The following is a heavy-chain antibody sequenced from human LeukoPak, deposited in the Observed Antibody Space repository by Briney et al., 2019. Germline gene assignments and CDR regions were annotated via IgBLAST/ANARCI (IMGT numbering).Heavy chain of an antibody. CDR1: GGAISSGGYS. Sequence: SQTLSLTCAVSGGAISSGGYSWSCIRQPPGKGLEWVGYIYHSGSTYYNPSLKSRVTISVDRSKNQFSLKLSSVTAADTAVYYCARGGYCSSTSCYEGWFDPCGQGTLVTVSS. J-gene: IGHJ5*02. V-gene: IGHV4-30-2*01. CDR3: ARGGYCSSTSCYEGWFDP. CDR2: IYHSGST. D-gene: IGHD2-2*01.